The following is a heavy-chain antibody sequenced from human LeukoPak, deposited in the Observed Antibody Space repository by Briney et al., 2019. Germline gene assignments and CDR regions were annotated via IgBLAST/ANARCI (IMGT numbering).Heavy chain of an antibody. Sequence: ASVKVSCKASGYTFTSYDINWVRQATGQGLEWMGWMNPNSGNTGYAQKFQGRVAMTRNTSISTAYMELSSLRSEDTAVYYCARESADNDAFDIWGQGTMVTVSS. J-gene: IGHJ3*02. D-gene: IGHD3-9*01. V-gene: IGHV1-8*01. CDR1: GYTFTSYD. CDR2: MNPNSGNT. CDR3: ARESADNDAFDI.